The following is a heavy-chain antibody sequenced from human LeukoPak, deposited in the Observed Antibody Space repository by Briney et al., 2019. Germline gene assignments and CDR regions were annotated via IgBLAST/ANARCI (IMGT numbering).Heavy chain of an antibody. CDR2: IIGSGDDT. V-gene: IGHV3-23*01. CDR1: GFTFSSYA. CDR3: ARDSESWTITGPRFDS. D-gene: IGHD3/OR15-3a*01. Sequence: GGSLRLSCAASGFTFSSYAMSWVRQAPGKGLEWVSAIIGSGDDTNYADSVKGRFTISRDNSKNTLYLQMNSLRVEDTAVYYCARDSESWTITGPRFDSWGQGTLVTVSS. J-gene: IGHJ4*02.